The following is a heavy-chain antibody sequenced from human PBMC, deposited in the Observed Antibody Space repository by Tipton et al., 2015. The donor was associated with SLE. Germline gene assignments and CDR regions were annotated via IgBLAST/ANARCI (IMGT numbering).Heavy chain of an antibody. CDR2: INHSGST. CDR3: ARHGMVNYYYYGMDV. CDR1: GGSFSGYY. D-gene: IGHD4-23*01. J-gene: IGHJ6*02. V-gene: IGHV4-34*01. Sequence: TLSPTCAVYGGSFSGYYWSWIRQPPGKGLEWIGEINHSGSTNYNPSLKSRVTTSVDTSKSQFSLKLRSVTAADTAVYYCARHGMVNYYYYGMDVWGQGTTVTVSS.